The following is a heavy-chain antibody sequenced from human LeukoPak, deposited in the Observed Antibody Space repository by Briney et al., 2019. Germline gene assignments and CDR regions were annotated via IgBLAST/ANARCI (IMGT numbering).Heavy chain of an antibody. D-gene: IGHD3-16*02. Sequence: PSETLSLTCAVYGGSFSGYYWSWIRQPPGKGLEWIGYIYYSGGTNYNPSLKSRVTISVDTSKNQFSLKLSSVTAADTAVYYCARAGDYVWGSYHDYWGQGTLVTVSS. CDR1: GGSFSGYY. J-gene: IGHJ4*02. CDR3: ARAGDYVWGSYHDY. CDR2: IYYSGGT. V-gene: IGHV4-59*01.